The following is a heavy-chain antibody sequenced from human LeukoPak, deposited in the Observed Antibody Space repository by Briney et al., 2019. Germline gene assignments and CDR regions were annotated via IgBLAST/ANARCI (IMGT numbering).Heavy chain of an antibody. CDR3: AKRTAYSSSPFDY. CDR2: ISGSGGST. D-gene: IGHD6-6*01. Sequence: GGSLRLSCAASGFTFSSYAVSWVRQAPGKGLEWVSAISGSGGSTYYADSVKGRFTISRDNSKNTLYLQMNSLRAEDTAVYYCAKRTAYSSSPFDYWGQGTLVTVSS. CDR1: GFTFSSYA. V-gene: IGHV3-23*01. J-gene: IGHJ4*02.